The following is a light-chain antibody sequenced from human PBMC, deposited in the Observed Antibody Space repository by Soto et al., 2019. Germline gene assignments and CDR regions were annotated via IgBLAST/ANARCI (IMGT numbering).Light chain of an antibody. CDR2: VNN. J-gene: IGLJ2*01. Sequence: QLVLTQPPSVSGAPGQRVTISCTGSSSNIGAGYDVHWYQHLPGTAPKLLIYVNNNRPSGVPDRFSGSKSGTSASLTISGLQAEDEADYYCSSYTSSSTVVFGGGTKLTVL. CDR3: SSYTSSSTVV. V-gene: IGLV1-40*01. CDR1: SSNIGAGYD.